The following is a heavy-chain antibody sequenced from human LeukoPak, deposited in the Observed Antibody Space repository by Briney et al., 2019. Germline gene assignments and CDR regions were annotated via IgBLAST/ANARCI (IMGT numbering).Heavy chain of an antibody. CDR1: DGSLTNYY. J-gene: IGHJ4*02. Sequence: SETLSLTCTVSDGSLTNYYWTWIRQPPGKGLEWIGYIFFTGSDNSNYNPSLRSRVTISIDTSKNQFSLKLSSVTAADTAVYYCARGSSGYDGGFDYWGQGTLVTVSS. CDR2: IFFTGSDNS. CDR3: ARGSSGYDGGFDY. D-gene: IGHD5-12*01. V-gene: IGHV4-59*01.